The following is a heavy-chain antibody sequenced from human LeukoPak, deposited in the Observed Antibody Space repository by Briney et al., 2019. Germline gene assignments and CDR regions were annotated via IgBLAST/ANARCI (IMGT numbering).Heavy chain of an antibody. D-gene: IGHD3-22*01. CDR3: ARGPDYYGSSGYFDY. J-gene: IGHJ4*02. CDR1: GGTFTSYA. V-gene: IGHV1-69*05. Sequence: ASVKVSCKASGGTFTSYAISWVRQAPRQGLEWMGGITPIFGTANYAQKFQGRVTFTTDGSTSTAYMELSSLRSEDTAVYYCARGPDYYGSSGYFDYWGQGTLVTVSS. CDR2: ITPIFGTA.